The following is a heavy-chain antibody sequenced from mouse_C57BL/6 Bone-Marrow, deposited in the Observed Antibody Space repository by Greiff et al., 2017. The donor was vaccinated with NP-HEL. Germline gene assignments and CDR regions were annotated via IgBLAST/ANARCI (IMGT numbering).Heavy chain of an antibody. D-gene: IGHD2-3*01. V-gene: IGHV1-55*01. J-gene: IGHJ4*01. Sequence: QVQLQQPGAELVKPGASVKMSCKASSYTFTSYWITWVKQRPGQGLEWIGDIYPGSGSTNYNEKFKSKATLTVDTSSSTAYMQLSSLTSEDSAVYYCARSDGRRGYAMDYWGQGTSVTVSS. CDR2: IYPGSGST. CDR3: ARSDGRRGYAMDY. CDR1: SYTFTSYW.